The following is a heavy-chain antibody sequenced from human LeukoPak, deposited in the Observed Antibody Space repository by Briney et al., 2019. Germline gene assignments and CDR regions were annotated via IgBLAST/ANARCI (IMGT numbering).Heavy chain of an antibody. CDR3: AKDPIAAASID. D-gene: IGHD6-13*01. J-gene: IGHJ4*02. V-gene: IGHV3-23*01. CDR2: ISGGGGST. Sequence: GGSLRLSCVASGFNFNIYAMSWVRQAPGKGPEWVSSISGGGGSTYYADSVKGRFTISRANSKNTLSLQMNSLRAEDTAVYYCAKDPIAAASIDWGQGTLVTVSS. CDR1: GFNFNIYA.